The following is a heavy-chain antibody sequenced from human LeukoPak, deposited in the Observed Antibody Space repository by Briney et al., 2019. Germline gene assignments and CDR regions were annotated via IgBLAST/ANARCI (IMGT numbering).Heavy chain of an antibody. D-gene: IGHD3-3*01. CDR3: ARAGYYDFWSHWFDP. V-gene: IGHV4-59*01. CDR2: IYYSGST. J-gene: IGHJ5*02. CDR1: GGSISSYY. Sequence: SETLSLTCTVSGGSISSYYWSWIRQPPGKGLEWIGYIYYSGSTNYNPSLKSRVTISVDTSKNQFSLKLSSVTAADTAVYYCARAGYYDFWSHWFDPWGQGTLVTVSS.